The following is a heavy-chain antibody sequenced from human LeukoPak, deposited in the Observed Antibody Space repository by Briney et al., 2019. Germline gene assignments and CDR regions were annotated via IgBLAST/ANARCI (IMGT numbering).Heavy chain of an antibody. V-gene: IGHV3-33*08. J-gene: IGHJ6*04. CDR2: IWYDGSNK. Sequence: PGRSLRLSCAASGSTFSSYGMHWVRQAPGKGLEWVAVIWYDGSNKYYADSVKGRFTISRDNSKNTLYLQMNSLRAEDTAVYYCAREDPETAPNYYYYGMDVWGEGTTVTVSS. CDR3: AREDPETAPNYYYYGMDV. D-gene: IGHD2-21*02. CDR1: GSTFSSYG.